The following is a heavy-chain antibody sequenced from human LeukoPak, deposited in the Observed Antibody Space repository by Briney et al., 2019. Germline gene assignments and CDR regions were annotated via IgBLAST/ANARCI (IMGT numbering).Heavy chain of an antibody. Sequence: GRSLRLSCAASGFKFDDYNMYWVRQIPGKGLEWVSGITWNSGDVGYADSVKGRFTISRDNAKNFLYLQMNSLTTEDTALYFGVKAVCGGDCDWVHDAFDIWGQGTMVTVSS. CDR1: GFKFDDYN. CDR2: ITWNSGDV. CDR3: VKAVCGGDCDWVHDAFDI. V-gene: IGHV3-9*01. D-gene: IGHD2-21*02. J-gene: IGHJ3*02.